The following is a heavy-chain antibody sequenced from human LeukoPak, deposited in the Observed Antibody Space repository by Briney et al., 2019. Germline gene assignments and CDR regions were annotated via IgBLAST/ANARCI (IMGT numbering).Heavy chain of an antibody. CDR3: ARQQCNGGSCYSRAIWFDP. V-gene: IGHV4-39*01. J-gene: IGHJ5*02. CDR1: GGSISSTSYY. CDR2: IYYSGTT. Sequence: SETLSLTCNVSGGSISSTSYYWGWIRQPPGKGLEWIGSIYYSGTTYYSPSLKSRVTISVHTSKNQFSLKPSSVTAADTAVYYCARQQCNGGSCYSRAIWFDPWGQGTLVTVSS. D-gene: IGHD2-15*01.